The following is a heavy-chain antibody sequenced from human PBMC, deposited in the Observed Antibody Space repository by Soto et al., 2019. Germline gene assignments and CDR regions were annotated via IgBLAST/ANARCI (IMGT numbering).Heavy chain of an antibody. D-gene: IGHD6-13*01. J-gene: IGHJ4*02. V-gene: IGHV1-18*01. Sequence: QVQLVQSGAEVRKPGASVKVSCKASGYTFTSYGISWVRQAPGQGLEWMGCISTYNGNTNYAQKLQGRVTMTTDTSTSTAYMELRSLRSDDTAVYHCARDRKLAAAGSYQFDYWGQGTLVTVSS. CDR3: ARDRKLAAAGSYQFDY. CDR1: GYTFTSYG. CDR2: ISTYNGNT.